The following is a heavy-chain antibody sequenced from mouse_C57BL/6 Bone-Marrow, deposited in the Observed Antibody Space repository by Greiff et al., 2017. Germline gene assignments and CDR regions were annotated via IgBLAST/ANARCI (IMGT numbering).Heavy chain of an antibody. CDR3: ARPYYSNYWYFDV. D-gene: IGHD2-5*01. Sequence: QVQLQQPGAELVKPGASVKMSCKASGYTFTSYWITWVKQRPGQGLEWIGDIYPGSGSTNYNEKFKSKATVTVDTSSSTAYMQLSSLPSEDSAVYYCARPYYSNYWYFDVWGTGTTVTVSS. J-gene: IGHJ1*03. CDR2: IYPGSGST. V-gene: IGHV1-55*01. CDR1: GYTFTSYW.